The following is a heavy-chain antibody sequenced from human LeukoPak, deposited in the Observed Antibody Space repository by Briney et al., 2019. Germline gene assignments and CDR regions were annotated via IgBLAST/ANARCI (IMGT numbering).Heavy chain of an antibody. CDR2: INHSGST. CDR1: GGSMSPYH. J-gene: IGHJ4*02. CDR3: ARRRFIGMATTIDY. V-gene: IGHV4-34*01. Sequence: SETLSLTCAVSGGSMSPYHWSWIRQPPGKGLEWIGEINHSGSTNYNPSLKSRVTISVDTSKNQFSLKLSSVTAADTAVYYCARRRFIGMATTIDYWGQGTLVTVSS. D-gene: IGHD6-19*01.